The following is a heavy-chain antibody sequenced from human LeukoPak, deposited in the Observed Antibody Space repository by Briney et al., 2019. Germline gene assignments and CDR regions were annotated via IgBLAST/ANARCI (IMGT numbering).Heavy chain of an antibody. V-gene: IGHV3-23*01. CDR3: ASGLEYSSSFGAFDI. D-gene: IGHD6-6*01. CDR1: GFTFSSYA. CDR2: ISGSGGST. Sequence: GGSLRLSCAASGFTFSSYAMSWVRQAPGKGLEWVSAISGSGGSTYYADSVKGRLTISRDNSKNTLYLQMNSLRAEDTAVYYCASGLEYSSSFGAFDIWGQGTMVTVSS. J-gene: IGHJ3*02.